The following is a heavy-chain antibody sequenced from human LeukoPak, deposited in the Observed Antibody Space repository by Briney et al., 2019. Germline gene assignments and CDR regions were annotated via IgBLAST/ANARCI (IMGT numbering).Heavy chain of an antibody. Sequence: SETLSLTCTVSGGSISSYYWSWIRQPPGKGLEWIGYIYYSGSTNYNPSLKSRVTISVDTSKNQFSLKLSSVTAADTAVYYCARGTQVGATNYWGQGILVTVSS. J-gene: IGHJ4*02. V-gene: IGHV4-59*01. CDR1: GGSISSYY. CDR2: IYYSGST. D-gene: IGHD1-26*01. CDR3: ARGTQVGATNY.